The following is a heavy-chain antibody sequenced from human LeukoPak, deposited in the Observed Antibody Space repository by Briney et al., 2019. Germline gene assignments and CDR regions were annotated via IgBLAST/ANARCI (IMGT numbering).Heavy chain of an antibody. CDR1: GYTFSDYY. Sequence: ASVKVSCKASGYTFSDYYIHWVRQVPGQGLEWMGWINSNSAGTKYAQKFQGRVTMTRDTSISTVYMELSRLRSDDTAVYYCAAPDSSVWTSDFDHWGQGTLATVSS. D-gene: IGHD6-19*01. V-gene: IGHV1-2*02. CDR3: AAPDSSVWTSDFDH. CDR2: INSNSAGT. J-gene: IGHJ4*02.